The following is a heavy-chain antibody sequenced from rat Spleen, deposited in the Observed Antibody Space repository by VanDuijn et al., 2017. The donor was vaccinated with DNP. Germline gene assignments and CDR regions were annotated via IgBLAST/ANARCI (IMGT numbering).Heavy chain of an antibody. J-gene: IGHJ2*01. Sequence: EVQLQESGPGLVKPSQSFSLTCSVSGYSITSNYWVWIRMFPRNIMEWIGHISYSGSTSYNPSLKSRISITRDTSKNHFFLQLNSVTTEDTATYYCARWTRYFDSWGQGVLVTVSS. CDR1: GYSITSNY. CDR3: ARWTRYFDS. D-gene: IGHD1-7*01. V-gene: IGHV3-1*01. CDR2: ISYSGST.